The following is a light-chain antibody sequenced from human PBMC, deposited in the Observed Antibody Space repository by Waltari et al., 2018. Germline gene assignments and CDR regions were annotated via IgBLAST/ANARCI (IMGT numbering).Light chain of an antibody. Sequence: DTVVTQSPDTMSVSPGERVTISCRASQSVGSDLAWYQQIPGQAPRLLIYGASTRATGIPARFSGSGSGTEFTLTISSLQSEDLGVYYCQQYNQWPPITFGPGTKVEVK. J-gene: IGKJ3*01. CDR2: GAS. V-gene: IGKV3-15*01. CDR3: QQYNQWPPIT. CDR1: QSVGSD.